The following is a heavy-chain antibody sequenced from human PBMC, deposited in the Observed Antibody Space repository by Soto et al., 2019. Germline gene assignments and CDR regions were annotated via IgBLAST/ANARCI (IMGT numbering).Heavy chain of an antibody. J-gene: IGHJ4*02. CDR3: ARGFKGLRFPFDY. D-gene: IGHD4-17*01. CDR2: IIPMFDTS. V-gene: IGHV1-69*06. CDR1: GGSFSSYA. Sequence: QVQLVQSGAEVKKPGSSVKVSCKASGGSFSSYAFSWVRQAPGQGLEWMGGIIPMFDTSNYAQKFQGRVAITADKPTSTAYMEVSSQRSEDTAVYYCARGFKGLRFPFDYWGEGTLVTVSS.